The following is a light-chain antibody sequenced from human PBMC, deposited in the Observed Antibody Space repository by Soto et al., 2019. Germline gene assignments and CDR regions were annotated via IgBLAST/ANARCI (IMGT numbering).Light chain of an antibody. CDR3: QQRSNWPPT. J-gene: IGKJ5*01. Sequence: EILLTQSPATLSFSPGERATLSCRASQSVSSYLAWYQQKPGQAPRLLIYDASTRATGIPARFSGSGSGTDFTLTISSLEPEDFAVYYCQQRSNWPPTFGQGTRLEI. CDR2: DAS. CDR1: QSVSSY. V-gene: IGKV3-11*01.